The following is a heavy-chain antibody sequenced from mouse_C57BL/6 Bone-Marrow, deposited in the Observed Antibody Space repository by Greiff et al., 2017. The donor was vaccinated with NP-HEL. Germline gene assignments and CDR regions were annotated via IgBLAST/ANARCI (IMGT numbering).Heavy chain of an antibody. Sequence: EVQLQQSGPELVKPGASVKISCKASGYTFTDYYMNWVKQSHGKSLEWIGDINPNNGGTSYNQKFKGKATLTVDKSSSTAYMELRSLTSEDSAVYYCARWLPGDYWGQGTTLTVSS. CDR2: INPNNGGT. D-gene: IGHD2-2*01. V-gene: IGHV1-26*01. CDR1: GYTFTDYY. J-gene: IGHJ2*01. CDR3: ARWLPGDY.